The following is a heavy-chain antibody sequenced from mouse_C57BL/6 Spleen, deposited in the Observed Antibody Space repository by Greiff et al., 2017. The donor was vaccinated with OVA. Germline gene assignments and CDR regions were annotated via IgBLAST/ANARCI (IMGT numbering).Heavy chain of an antibody. CDR1: GFTFSSYG. J-gene: IGHJ4*01. CDR3: ARGGLYYDYDNYAMDY. D-gene: IGHD2-4*01. V-gene: IGHV5-6*02. CDR2: ISSGGSYT. Sequence: EVMLVESGGDLVKPGGSLKLSCAASGFTFSSYGMSWVRQTPDKRLEWVATISSGGSYTYYPDSVKGRFTISRDNAKNTLYLQMSSLKSEDTAMYYCARGGLYYDYDNYAMDYWGQGTSVTVSS.